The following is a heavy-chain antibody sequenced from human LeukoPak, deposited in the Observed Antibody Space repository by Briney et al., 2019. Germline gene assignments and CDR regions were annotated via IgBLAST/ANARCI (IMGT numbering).Heavy chain of an antibody. J-gene: IGHJ5*02. Sequence: GGSLRLSCAASGFTFSSYSMNGVRQAPGKGLEWVSSISSSSSYIYYADSVKGRFTISRDNAKNSLYLQMNSLRAEDTAVYYCARESHSGYGDWFDPWGQGTLVTVSS. CDR3: ARESHSGYGDWFDP. CDR2: ISSSSSYI. V-gene: IGHV3-21*01. D-gene: IGHD5-12*01. CDR1: GFTFSSYS.